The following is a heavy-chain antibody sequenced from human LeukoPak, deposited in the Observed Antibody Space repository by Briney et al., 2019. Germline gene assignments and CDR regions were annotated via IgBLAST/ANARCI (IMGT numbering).Heavy chain of an antibody. CDR1: GFTLNNYA. J-gene: IGHJ4*02. D-gene: IGHD3-10*01. V-gene: IGHV3-23*01. CDR3: ATHGQIRFGESFDY. CDR2: ISGSGDTT. Sequence: GGSLRLSCAASGFTLNNYAMSWVRQAPGKGLEWVSAISGSGDTTYDADSVKGRFTISRDNSKNTLYLQMNSLRVEDTAVYYCATHGQIRFGESFDYWGQGTLVTVSS.